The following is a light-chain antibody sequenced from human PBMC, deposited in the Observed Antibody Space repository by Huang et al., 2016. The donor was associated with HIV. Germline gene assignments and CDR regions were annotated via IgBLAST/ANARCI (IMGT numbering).Light chain of an antibody. CDR1: QRIGTN. CDR3: QQYNNWPLYT. V-gene: IGKV3-15*01. CDR2: SAS. J-gene: IGKJ2*01. Sequence: EIVMTQSPATLSVSPGERAILSCRASQRIGTNLAWYRQKRGHAPSLLIYSASNRATGVPARFSGSWSGTDFTLTISSLQSEDFAVYYCQQYNNWPLYTFGQGSKLEIK.